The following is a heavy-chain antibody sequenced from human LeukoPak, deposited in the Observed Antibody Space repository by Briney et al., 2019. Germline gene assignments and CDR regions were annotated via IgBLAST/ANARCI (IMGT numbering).Heavy chain of an antibody. CDR3: TRDRGWQSFDY. CDR2: IKLDGSET. J-gene: IGHJ4*02. Sequence: GGSLKLSCAASGFTFSTYWMTWVRQAPGKGLERVANIKLDGSETYYVDSVKGRFTISRDNAKNSLYLQMNSLRAEDTAVYYCTRDRGWQSFDYWGQGTLVTVSS. CDR1: GFTFSTYW. D-gene: IGHD3-10*01. V-gene: IGHV3-7*01.